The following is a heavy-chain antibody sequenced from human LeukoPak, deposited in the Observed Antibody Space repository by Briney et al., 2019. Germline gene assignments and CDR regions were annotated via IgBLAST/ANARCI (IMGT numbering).Heavy chain of an antibody. V-gene: IGHV1-2*02. D-gene: IGHD3-10*01. Sequence: ASVKVSCKASGYTFTGYYKHWVRQAPGQGLEWMGWINPNSGGTNYAQKFQGRVTMTRDTSISTAYMELSRLRSDDTAVYYCARDLFTYGSGSYNNWGQGTLVTVSS. CDR2: INPNSGGT. CDR1: GYTFTGYY. CDR3: ARDLFTYGSGSYNN. J-gene: IGHJ4*02.